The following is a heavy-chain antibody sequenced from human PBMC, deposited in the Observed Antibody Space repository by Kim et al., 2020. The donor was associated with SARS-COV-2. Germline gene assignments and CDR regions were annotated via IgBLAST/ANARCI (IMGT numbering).Heavy chain of an antibody. Sequence: ADSVEGRFTLVRNTSKNTMYLQMNSLRAEDKAIYYCAKAPNSYSPSYFDYWGQGTLVTVSS. CDR3: AKAPNSYSPSYFDY. V-gene: IGHV3-23*01. D-gene: IGHD4-4*01. J-gene: IGHJ4*02.